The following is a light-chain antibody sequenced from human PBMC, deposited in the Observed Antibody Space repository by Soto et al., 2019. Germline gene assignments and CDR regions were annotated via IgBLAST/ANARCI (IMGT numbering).Light chain of an antibody. CDR3: SSYTTSNTRQIV. CDR1: RSDVGGYNY. V-gene: IGLV2-14*03. J-gene: IGLJ1*01. Sequence: QSALTQPASVSGSPGQSITISCTGTRSDVGGYNYVSWYQHHPGKAPKLMIYDVSNRPSGVSNRFSGSKSGNTASLTISGLQPEDVADYYCSSYTTSNTRQIVFGTGTKVTAL. CDR2: DVS.